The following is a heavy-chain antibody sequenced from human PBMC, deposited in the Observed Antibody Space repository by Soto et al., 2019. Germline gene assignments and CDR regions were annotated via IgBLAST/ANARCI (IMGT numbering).Heavy chain of an antibody. V-gene: IGHV3-53*01. CDR2: IYRSGAT. CDR1: GFTVTSNY. CDR3: ARDCGMFRGSYGVDV. Sequence: GGSLRLSCAASGFTVTSNYLTWVRQAPGKELEWVPVIYRSGATYYPDSVRGRFTASRDYSHNTLYLQMDSLRVEDTVVYYCARDCGMFRGSYGVDVWGTVATGTVFS. J-gene: IGHJ6*04. D-gene: IGHD3-10*01.